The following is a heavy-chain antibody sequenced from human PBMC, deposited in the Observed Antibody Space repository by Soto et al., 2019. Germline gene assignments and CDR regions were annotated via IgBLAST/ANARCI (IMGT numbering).Heavy chain of an antibody. CDR3: AKVVAAGARWFDP. D-gene: IGHD6-25*01. CDR2: IFVTSTII. Sequence: HPGGSLRLSCAASGFTFSSYALSWVRQSPGKGLEWISYIFVTSTIIYYADSVKGRFTISRDNSKSTLYLQLNSLRAEDTAVYYCAKVVAAGARWFDPWGPGTLVTVSS. J-gene: IGHJ5*02. CDR1: GFTFSSYA. V-gene: IGHV3-23*01.